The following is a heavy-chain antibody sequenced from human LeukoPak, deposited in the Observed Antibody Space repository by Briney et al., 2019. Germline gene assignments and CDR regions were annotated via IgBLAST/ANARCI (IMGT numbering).Heavy chain of an antibody. D-gene: IGHD5-12*01. CDR2: ITGSGETT. CDR3: ARSYTGYDL. V-gene: IGHV3-23*01. J-gene: IGHJ4*02. CDR1: GFTFTIYA. Sequence: GGSLRLSCAASGFTFTIYAMSWVRQAPGKGLEWVSSITGSGETTYYADSVKGRFTISRDNAKNSLYLQMNSLRAEDTAVYYCARSYTGYDLWGQGTLVTVSS.